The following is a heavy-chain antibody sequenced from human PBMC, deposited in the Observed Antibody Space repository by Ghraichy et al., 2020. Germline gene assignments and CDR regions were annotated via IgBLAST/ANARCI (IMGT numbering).Heavy chain of an antibody. CDR3: VRDRGYGPDYDY. Sequence: VANIREDGSDKYYVDSVRGRFTISRDNAKNSLYLQMNSLRGEDTAVYYCVRDRGYGPDYDYWGQGTLVTVSS. V-gene: IGHV3-7*01. J-gene: IGHJ4*02. CDR2: IREDGSDK. D-gene: IGHD5-12*01.